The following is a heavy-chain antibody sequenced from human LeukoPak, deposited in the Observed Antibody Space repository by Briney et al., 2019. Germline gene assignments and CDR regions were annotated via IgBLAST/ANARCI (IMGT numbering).Heavy chain of an antibody. J-gene: IGHJ4*01. CDR1: GFTLTDYW. V-gene: IGHV3-7*01. CDR2: IRQDGGEK. D-gene: IGHD6-13*01. Sequence: GGSLRLSCAVSGFTLTDYWMNWVRQAPGKGLEWVASIRQDGGEKSYVDSVKGRFTISRDNTKSSLYLQINSPRAEDTAVYYCARDGTAAGLYFDLWGQGTLVTVSS. CDR3: ARDGTAAGLYFDL.